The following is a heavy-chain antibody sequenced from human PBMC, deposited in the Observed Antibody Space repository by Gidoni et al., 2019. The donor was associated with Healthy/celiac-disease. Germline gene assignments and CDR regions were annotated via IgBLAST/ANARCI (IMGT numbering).Heavy chain of an antibody. D-gene: IGHD2-15*01. Sequence: QVQLVQSGAEVKKPGASVTVSCKASGYTLTGYYMHWVRQAPGQGLEWMGWINPNSGGTNYAQKFQGRVTMTRDTSISTAYMELSRLRSDDTAVYYCARDYPDIVVVVAASGYFQHWGQGTLVTVSS. J-gene: IGHJ1*01. V-gene: IGHV1-2*02. CDR1: GYTLTGYY. CDR2: INPNSGGT. CDR3: ARDYPDIVVVVAASGYFQH.